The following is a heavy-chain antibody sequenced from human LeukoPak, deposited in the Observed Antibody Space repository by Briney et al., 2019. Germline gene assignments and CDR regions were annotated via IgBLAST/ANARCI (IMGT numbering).Heavy chain of an antibody. V-gene: IGHV3-7*01. CDR3: ARVSSSGWDYYYYYYMDV. J-gene: IGHJ6*03. D-gene: IGHD6-19*01. CDR1: GFIFTSYW. Sequence: PAGSLTLTCAASGFIFTSYWMSWVRQAPGKGLEWVANIKQDGSEKYYVDSVKGRFTISRGNAKNSLYLQMNSLRADDTAVYYCARVSSSGWDYYYYYYMDVWGKGTTVTVSS. CDR2: IKQDGSEK.